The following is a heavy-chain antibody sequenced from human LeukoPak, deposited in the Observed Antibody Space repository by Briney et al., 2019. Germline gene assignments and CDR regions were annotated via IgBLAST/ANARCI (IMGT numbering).Heavy chain of an antibody. V-gene: IGHV3-23*01. CDR1: GFTFSSYA. CDR3: AKDRPDYYDSSGLIDY. CDR2: ISGSGGST. D-gene: IGHD3-22*01. J-gene: IGHJ4*02. Sequence: GGSLRLSCAASGFTFSSYAMSWVRQAPGEGLEWVSAISGSGGSTYYADSVKGRFTISRDNSKNTLYLQMNSLRAEDTAVYYCAKDRPDYYDSSGLIDYWGQGTLVTVSS.